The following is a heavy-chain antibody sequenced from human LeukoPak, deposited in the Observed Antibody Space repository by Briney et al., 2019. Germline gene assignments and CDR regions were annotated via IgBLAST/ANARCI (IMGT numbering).Heavy chain of an antibody. CDR3: ARDGAVPGAFDI. Sequence: GGSLRLSCAASGFTFSTSAMSWVRQAPGKGLEWVSAISGSGGGTYYADSVKGRFTISRDNTKNTLYQQMNSLRAEDTAVYYCARDGAVPGAFDIWGQGTMVPVSS. CDR2: ISGSGGGT. D-gene: IGHD6-19*01. J-gene: IGHJ3*02. CDR1: GFTFSTSA. V-gene: IGHV3-23*01.